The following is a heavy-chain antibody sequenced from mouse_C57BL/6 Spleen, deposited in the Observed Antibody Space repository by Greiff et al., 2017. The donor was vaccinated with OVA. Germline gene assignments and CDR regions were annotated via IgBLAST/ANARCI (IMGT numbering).Heavy chain of an antibody. CDR1: GYTFTSYW. CDR3: ARREVGGYDYAMDY. CDR2: IDPNSGGT. Sequence: QVQLKESGAELVKPGASVKLSCKASGYTFTSYWMHWVKQRPGRGLEWIGRIDPNSGGTKYNEKFKSKATLTVDKPSSTAYMQLSSLTSEDSAVYYCARREVGGYDYAMDYWGQGTSVTVSS. D-gene: IGHD2-2*01. V-gene: IGHV1-72*01. J-gene: IGHJ4*01.